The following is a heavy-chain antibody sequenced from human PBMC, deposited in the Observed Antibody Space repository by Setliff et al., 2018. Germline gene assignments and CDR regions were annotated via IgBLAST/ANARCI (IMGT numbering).Heavy chain of an antibody. V-gene: IGHV3-11*04. D-gene: IGHD3-3*01. CDR1: GFTFSDYY. CDR2: ISSSSSTI. Sequence: GGSLRLSCAASGFTFSDYYMSWIRQAPGKGLEWVSDISSSSSTIYYADSVKGRFTISRDNAQNSLYLQMNSLRAEDTAVYYCARSYNFWSGPALDVWGKGTTVTVSS. J-gene: IGHJ6*04. CDR3: ARSYNFWSGPALDV.